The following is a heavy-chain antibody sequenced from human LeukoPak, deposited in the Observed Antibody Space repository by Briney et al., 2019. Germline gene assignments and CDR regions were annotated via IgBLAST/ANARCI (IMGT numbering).Heavy chain of an antibody. CDR1: GYSFTSYW. D-gene: IGHD6-13*01. CDR2: IDPSDSYT. CDR3: ARRNRYTWYSFDY. Sequence: GESLKISCKGSGYSFTSYWTSWVRQMPGKGLEWMGRIDPSDSYTNYSPSFQGHVAISVDKSISTAYLQWSSLRASDTAMYYCARRNRYTWYSFDYWGQGTLVTVSS. J-gene: IGHJ4*02. V-gene: IGHV5-10-1*01.